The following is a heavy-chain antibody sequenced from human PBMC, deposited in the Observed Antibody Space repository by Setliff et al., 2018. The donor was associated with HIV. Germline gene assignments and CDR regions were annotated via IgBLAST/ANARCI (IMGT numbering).Heavy chain of an antibody. Sequence: KPSETLSLTCTVSGDSINSTSYYWGWIRQPPGKGLEWIGNIYYSGSAYYSPSLKSRVTMSLDTSKNQFSLKLSSVTAADTSVYYCARAYYDFWSGKKRDDYYYYYMDVWGKGTTVTVSS. J-gene: IGHJ6*03. V-gene: IGHV4-39*01. D-gene: IGHD3-3*01. CDR3: ARAYYDFWSGKKRDDYYYYYMDV. CDR1: GDSINSTSYY. CDR2: IYYSGSA.